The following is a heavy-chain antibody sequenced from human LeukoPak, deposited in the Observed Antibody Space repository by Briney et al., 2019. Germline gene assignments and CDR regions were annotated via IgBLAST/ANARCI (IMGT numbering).Heavy chain of an antibody. CDR3: ARGPGREYYYYYMDV. CDR2: IVVGSGNT. D-gene: IGHD3-10*01. Sequence: ASVKVSCKASGFTFTSSAMQWVRQARGQRLEWIGWIVVGSGNTNYAQKFQERVTITRDMSTSTAYMELSSLRSEDTAVYYCARGPGREYYYYYMDVWGKGTTVTVSS. V-gene: IGHV1-58*02. J-gene: IGHJ6*03. CDR1: GFTFTSSA.